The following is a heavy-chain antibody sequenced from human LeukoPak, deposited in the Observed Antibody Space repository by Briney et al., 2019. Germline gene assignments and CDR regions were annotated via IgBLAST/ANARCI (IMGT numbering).Heavy chain of an antibody. CDR1: GFTFSNYA. CDR3: ARGEDYLWGSYRYFDY. Sequence: GGPLRLSCAASGFTFSNYAMSWVRQAPGKGLEWVSAISGSGSSTYYADSLKGRFTISRDNSKNTLYLQVNSLRAEDTAVYYCARGEDYLWGSYRYFDYWGQGTLVTVSS. V-gene: IGHV3-23*01. D-gene: IGHD3-16*02. CDR2: ISGSGSST. J-gene: IGHJ4*02.